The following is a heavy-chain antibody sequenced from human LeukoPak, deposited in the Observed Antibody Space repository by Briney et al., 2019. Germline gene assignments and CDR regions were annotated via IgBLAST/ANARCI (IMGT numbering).Heavy chain of an antibody. Sequence: ASVKVSCKVSGYTLTELSMHWVRQAPGKGLEWMGGFDPEDGETIYAQKFQGRVTMTEDTSTDTAYMELSSLRSEDTAVYYCATDGNYGDYVIAFDIWGQGTMVTVSS. J-gene: IGHJ3*02. V-gene: IGHV1-24*01. CDR1: GYTLTELS. D-gene: IGHD4-17*01. CDR2: FDPEDGET. CDR3: ATDGNYGDYVIAFDI.